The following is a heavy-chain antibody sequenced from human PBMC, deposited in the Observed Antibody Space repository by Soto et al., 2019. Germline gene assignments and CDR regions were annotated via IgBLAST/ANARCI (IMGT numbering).Heavy chain of an antibody. Sequence: EVQLVESGGGLVQPGGSLRLSCAASGFTFSSYWMHWVRQAPGKGLVWVSRINSDGSSTSYADSVKGRFTISRDNAKNTLYRQMNSLIAEDTAVYYCERVYCSGGRCYHLDYWVQGTLVTVS. CDR2: INSDGSST. CDR1: GFTFSSYW. D-gene: IGHD2-15*01. CDR3: ERVYCSGGRCYHLDY. V-gene: IGHV3-74*01. J-gene: IGHJ4*02.